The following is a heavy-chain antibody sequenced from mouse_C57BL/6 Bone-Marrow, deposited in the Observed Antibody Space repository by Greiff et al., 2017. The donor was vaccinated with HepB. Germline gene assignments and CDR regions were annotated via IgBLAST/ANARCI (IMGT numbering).Heavy chain of an antibody. Sequence: EVKVEESGGGLVKPGGSLKLSCAASGFTFSSYAMSWVRQTPEKRLEWVATISDGGSYTYYPDNVKGRFTISRDNAKNNLYLQMSHLKSEDTAMYYCARDRGVWGTGTTVTVSS. J-gene: IGHJ1*03. CDR3: ARDRGV. CDR1: GFTFSSYA. V-gene: IGHV5-4*01. CDR2: ISDGGSYT.